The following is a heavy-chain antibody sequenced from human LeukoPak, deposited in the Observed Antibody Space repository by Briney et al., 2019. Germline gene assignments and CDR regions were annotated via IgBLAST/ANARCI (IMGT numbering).Heavy chain of an antibody. V-gene: IGHV1-8*01. D-gene: IGHD1-26*01. CDR1: GYTFTSYD. CDR3: ARVPGNSGNLGDSGY. CDR2: MNPNRGNT. J-gene: IGHJ4*02. Sequence: GASVKVSCKAAGYTFTSYDINWVRQATGQGLEWMGWMNPNRGNTGYAQKFQGRVTMTRNTSISTAYMELSSLRSEDTAVYYCARVPGNSGNLGDSGYWGQGTLVTVSS.